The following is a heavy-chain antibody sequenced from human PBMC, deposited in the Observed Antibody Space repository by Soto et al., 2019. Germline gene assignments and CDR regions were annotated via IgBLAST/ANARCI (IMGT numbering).Heavy chain of an antibody. V-gene: IGHV5-51*01. J-gene: IGHJ4*02. Sequence: ASLKISCKGCGYVFANYWIGWVRQMPGKGLEWMGIIYPGDSDTRYSPSFQGRVTISADKSNSTAYLQWSSLEAADTAIYYCARAQSHGWFQHFDYWGQGTLVTASS. CDR1: GYVFANYW. CDR2: IYPGDSDT. D-gene: IGHD6-19*01. CDR3: ARAQSHGWFQHFDY.